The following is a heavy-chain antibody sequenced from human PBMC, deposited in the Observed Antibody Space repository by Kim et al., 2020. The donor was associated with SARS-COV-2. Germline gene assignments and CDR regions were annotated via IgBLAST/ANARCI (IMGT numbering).Heavy chain of an antibody. CDR1: GFTFSNHA. CDR3: GRIGRPGFVSGSIDY. J-gene: IGHJ4*02. CDR2: ISNSGGSS. V-gene: IGHV3-23*01. D-gene: IGHD3-10*01. Sequence: GGSLRLSCAASGFTFSNHAMNWVRQVPGKGLEWISTISNSGGSSYYADSVKGRFTISRDNSKNTLYLQTNSLKAEDTAVYFCGRIGRPGFVSGSIDYWGQGTLVTVSS.